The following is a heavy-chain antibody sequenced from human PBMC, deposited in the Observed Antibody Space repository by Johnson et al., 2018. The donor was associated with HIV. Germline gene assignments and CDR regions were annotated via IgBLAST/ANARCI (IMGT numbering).Heavy chain of an antibody. CDR3: ARGRGALDI. V-gene: IGHV3-30-3*01. CDR2: ISYDGSTK. Sequence: VQLVESGGGVVQPGRSLRLSCAASGFTFSSYAMHWVRQAPGKGLEWVAVISYDGSTKYYADSVKGRFTISRDNAKNTLYLQMNSLRAEDTAVYYCARGRGALDIWGQGTVVTISS. D-gene: IGHD3-16*01. CDR1: GFTFSSYA. J-gene: IGHJ3*02.